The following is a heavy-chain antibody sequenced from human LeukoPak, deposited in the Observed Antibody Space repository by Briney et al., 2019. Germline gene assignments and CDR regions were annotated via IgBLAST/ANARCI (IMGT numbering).Heavy chain of an antibody. Sequence: SVKVSCKASGGTFSSYAISWVRQAPGQGLEWMGRIIPVFGIANYAQKFQGRVTITADKSTSTAYMELSSLRSEDTAVYYCARDKVVARSGITWWSYYYGMDVWGQGTTVTVSS. CDR2: IIPVFGIA. CDR1: GGTFSSYA. V-gene: IGHV1-69*04. D-gene: IGHD2-8*02. CDR3: ARDKVVARSGITWWSYYYGMDV. J-gene: IGHJ6*02.